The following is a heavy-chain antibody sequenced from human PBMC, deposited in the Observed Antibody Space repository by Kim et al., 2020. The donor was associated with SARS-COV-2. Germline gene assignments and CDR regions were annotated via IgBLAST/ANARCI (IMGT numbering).Heavy chain of an antibody. D-gene: IGHD4-17*01. J-gene: IGHJ6*02. Sequence: DSVKGRFTVTRDKSKNTLSLQLNSLRAEDTAVYYCARGTVTTYYYYGMDVWGQGTTVTVSS. V-gene: IGHV3-23*01. CDR3: ARGTVTTYYYYGMDV.